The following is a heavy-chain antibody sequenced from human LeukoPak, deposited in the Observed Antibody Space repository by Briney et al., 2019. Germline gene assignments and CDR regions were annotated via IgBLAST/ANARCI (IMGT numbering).Heavy chain of an antibody. D-gene: IGHD2-21*02. V-gene: IGHV4-34*01. CDR1: GGSFSGYY. CDR2: INHSGST. J-gene: IGHJ6*03. Sequence: SETLSLTCAVYGGSFSGYYWSWIRQPPGKGLEWTGEINHSGSTNYNPSLKSRVTISVDTSKNQFSLKLSSVTAADTAVYYCARHIVVVTAILKYYYYYMDVWGKGTTVTISS. CDR3: ARHIVVVTAILKYYYYYMDV.